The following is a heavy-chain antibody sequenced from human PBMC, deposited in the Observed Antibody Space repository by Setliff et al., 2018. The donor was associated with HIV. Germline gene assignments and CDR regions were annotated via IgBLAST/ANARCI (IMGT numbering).Heavy chain of an antibody. CDR1: GFTFSSYV. D-gene: IGHD1-26*01. Sequence: GGSLRLSCAASGFTFSSYVMHWVRQAPGKGLEWVAVISYDGSNKYYAESVKGRFTISRDNSKNTLYLQMNSLRVEDTAMYYRARDFKWTTVGATRPGYWGQGTLVTVSS. V-gene: IGHV3-30-3*01. J-gene: IGHJ4*02. CDR2: ISYDGSNK. CDR3: ARDFKWTTVGATRPGY.